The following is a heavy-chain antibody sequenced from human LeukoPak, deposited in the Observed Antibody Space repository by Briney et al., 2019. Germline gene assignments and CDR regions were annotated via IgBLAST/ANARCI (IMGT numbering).Heavy chain of an antibody. Sequence: GGSLRLSCAASGFTFSRYGMHWVRQAPGKGLEWVAVISNDGSNQNYADSVKGRFTIFRDNSQSTLFLQMNSLRTEDTALYYCVEEMEAWGHFDSWGQGTLVTVSS. CDR1: GFTFSRYG. CDR3: VEEMEAWGHFDS. D-gene: IGHD3-16*01. J-gene: IGHJ4*02. V-gene: IGHV3-30*18. CDR2: ISNDGSNQ.